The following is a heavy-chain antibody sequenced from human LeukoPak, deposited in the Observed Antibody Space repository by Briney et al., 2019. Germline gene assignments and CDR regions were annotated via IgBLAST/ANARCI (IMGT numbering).Heavy chain of an antibody. J-gene: IGHJ4*02. CDR2: IYNSGRT. CDR1: GGSVNISTHY. CDR3: VRGIVRTTRFDL. Sequence: PSETLSLTCSVSGGSVNISTHYCASIRPPPGKWLPWIGSIYNSGRTFVSNSPGRRLSMSVKPSSPVLSLLGTPVTPSETAIYYCVRGIVRTTRFDLWGQGALVIVSS. V-gene: IGHV4-39*01. D-gene: IGHD2-21*01.